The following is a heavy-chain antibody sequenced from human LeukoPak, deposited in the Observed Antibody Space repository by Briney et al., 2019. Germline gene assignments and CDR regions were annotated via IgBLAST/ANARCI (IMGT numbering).Heavy chain of an antibody. V-gene: IGHV1-18*01. CDR3: VRDRSRGTYYNY. CDR1: GYTFGSYG. D-gene: IGHD1-26*01. Sequence: ASVKVSCKASGYTFGSYGISWVRLAPGQWLEWMGWISTYSGNTNYAQNLQGRVTMTTDTSTSTAYMELRSLRSDDTAVYYCVRDRSRGTYYNYWGQGTLVTVSS. CDR2: ISTYSGNT. J-gene: IGHJ4*02.